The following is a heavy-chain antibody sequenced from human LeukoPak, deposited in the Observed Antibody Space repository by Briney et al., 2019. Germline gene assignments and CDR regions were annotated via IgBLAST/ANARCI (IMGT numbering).Heavy chain of an antibody. Sequence: GESLKISCKGSGYGFTSYWIGWVRQMPGKGLEWMGIIYPGDSDTRYSPSFQGQVTISADKSISTAYLQWSSLKASDTAMYYCASAFLYGARQVDYWGQGTLVTVSS. D-gene: IGHD4-17*01. V-gene: IGHV5-51*01. CDR2: IYPGDSDT. CDR1: GYGFTSYW. CDR3: ASAFLYGARQVDY. J-gene: IGHJ4*02.